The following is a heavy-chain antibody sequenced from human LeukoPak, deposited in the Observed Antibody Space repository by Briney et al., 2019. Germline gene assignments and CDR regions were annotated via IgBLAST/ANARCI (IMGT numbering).Heavy chain of an antibody. CDR2: ISSSGSTI. CDR1: GFTFSDYY. Sequence: GRSLRLSCAASGFTFSDYYMSWIRQPPGEGLEWVSYISSSGSTIYYADSGTGRFTISRDNAKNSLYLQMHSLRAEDTALYYCAKVGVPAAMELGTRGVATTIALDYWGQGTLVTVSS. D-gene: IGHD2-2*01. J-gene: IGHJ4*02. CDR3: AKVGVPAAMELGTRGVATTIALDY. V-gene: IGHV3-11*01.